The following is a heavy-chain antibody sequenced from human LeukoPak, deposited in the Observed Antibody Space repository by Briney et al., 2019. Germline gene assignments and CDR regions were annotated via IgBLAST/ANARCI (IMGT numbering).Heavy chain of an antibody. CDR1: GASISSGRYY. V-gene: IGHV4-61*02. Sequence: SQTLSLTCNVSGASISSGRYYWSWIPQPAGKGLEWIGRIYSRGSTNYNPSLKSRVTMSVDTSKNQFSLKLSSVTAADTAVYYCATDGMVRGPDAWFDSWGQGTLVTVSS. CDR2: IYSRGST. CDR3: ATDGMVRGPDAWFDS. J-gene: IGHJ5*01. D-gene: IGHD3-10*01.